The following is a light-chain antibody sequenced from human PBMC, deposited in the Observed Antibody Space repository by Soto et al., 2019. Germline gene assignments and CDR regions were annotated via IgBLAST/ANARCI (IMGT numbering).Light chain of an antibody. CDR2: DVS. V-gene: IGLV2-14*01. J-gene: IGLJ1*01. CDR1: SSDVGGYNY. Sequence: QSALTQPASVSGSPGQSITISCTGTSSDVGGYNYVSWYQQHPGKAPKLMIYDVSNRPSGVSNRFSGSKSGNTASLTISGLQAEDDADYYCSSYTSSSTPLHVFGTVTKVTV. CDR3: SSYTSSSTPLHV.